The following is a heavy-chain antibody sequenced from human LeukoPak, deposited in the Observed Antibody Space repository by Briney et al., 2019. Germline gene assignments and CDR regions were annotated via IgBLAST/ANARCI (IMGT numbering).Heavy chain of an antibody. D-gene: IGHD6-13*01. Sequence: GRSLRLSCAASGFTFSSFGVHWVRQAPGKGLEWVAPISYDGKSKYCAASVKGRFTISRDNSKNTLYLQMNSLRAEDTAVYYCAKVWGGLDSSSWYFYGMDVWAKGPRSPSP. V-gene: IGHV3-30*18. CDR3: AKVWGGLDSSSWYFYGMDV. CDR1: GFTFSSFG. J-gene: IGHJ6*02. CDR2: ISYDGKSK.